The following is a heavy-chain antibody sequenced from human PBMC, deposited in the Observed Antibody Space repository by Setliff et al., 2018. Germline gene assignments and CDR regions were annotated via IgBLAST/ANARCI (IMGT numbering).Heavy chain of an antibody. V-gene: IGHV4-61*02. CDR3: ASLRAPPGDYGDYVDS. Sequence: PSETLSLTCTVSGGSIGRGSRYWSWIRQPAGKGLEWIGRIFPSGSTNYNPYLKSRVTISVDTSKNQFSLKLSSVTAADTAVYYCASLRAPPGDYGDYVDSWGQGTLVTVSS. D-gene: IGHD4-17*01. CDR2: IFPSGST. J-gene: IGHJ4*02. CDR1: GGSIGRGSRY.